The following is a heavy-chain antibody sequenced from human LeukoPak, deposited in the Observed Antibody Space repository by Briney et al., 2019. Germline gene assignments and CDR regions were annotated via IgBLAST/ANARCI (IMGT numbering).Heavy chain of an antibody. V-gene: IGHV3-11*01. CDR2: ISSSGSTI. D-gene: IGHD2-2*02. J-gene: IGHJ5*02. CDR3: ARGGGIVVVPAARPNWFDP. CDR1: GFTFSDYY. Sequence: GGFLRLSCAASGFTFSDYYMSWIRQAPGKGLEWVSYISSSGSTIYYADSVKGRFTISRDNAKNSLYLQMNSLRAEDTAVYYCARGGGIVVVPAARPNWFDPWGQGTLVTVSS.